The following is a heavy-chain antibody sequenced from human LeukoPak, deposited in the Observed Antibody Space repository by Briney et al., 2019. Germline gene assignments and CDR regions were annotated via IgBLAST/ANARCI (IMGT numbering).Heavy chain of an antibody. V-gene: IGHV3-23*01. D-gene: IGHD1-1*01. CDR2: ISGTAVDT. CDR3: ARLSGTYGMTSRVLDS. J-gene: IGHJ4*02. Sequence: GGSLRLSCAASGFTFTTYAVIWVRQAPGKGLEWVSAISGTAVDTFYADSVKGRFTISRDNSDNTVSLQVNSLRAEDTAVYYCARLSGTYGMTSRVLDSWGQGTLVIVSS. CDR1: GFTFTTYA.